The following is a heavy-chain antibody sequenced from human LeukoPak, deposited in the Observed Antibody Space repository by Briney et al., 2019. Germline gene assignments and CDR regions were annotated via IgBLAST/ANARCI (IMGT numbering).Heavy chain of an antibody. CDR1: GFTFSNYW. CDR3: AKDHYWSIDY. D-gene: IGHD3-3*01. J-gene: IGHJ4*02. V-gene: IGHV3-74*01. CDR2: IKGDGIST. Sequence: GGSLTLSCAASGFTFSNYWMHWVRHAPGQGLVWVSRIKGDGISTNYADSVKGRFTISRDIAKNTLYLQMNSLRAEDTGVYYCAKDHYWSIDYWGRGTLVTVSS.